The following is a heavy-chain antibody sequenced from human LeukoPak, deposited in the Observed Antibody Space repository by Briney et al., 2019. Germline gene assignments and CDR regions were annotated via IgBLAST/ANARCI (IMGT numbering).Heavy chain of an antibody. D-gene: IGHD3-3*01. CDR2: INPNSGGT. J-gene: IGHJ3*01. CDR3: ARDLALYYDFWSGYYHP. V-gene: IGHV1-2*02. Sequence: ASVKVSCKASGYTFTGYYMHWVRQAPGQGLEWMGWINPNSGGTNYAQKFQGRVTMTRDTSISTAYMELSRPRSDDTAVYYCARDLALYYDFWSGYYHPWGQGTMVTVSS. CDR1: GYTFTGYY.